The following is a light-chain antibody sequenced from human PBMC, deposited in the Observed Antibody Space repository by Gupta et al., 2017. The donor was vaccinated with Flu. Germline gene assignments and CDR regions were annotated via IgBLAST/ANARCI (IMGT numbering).Light chain of an antibody. J-gene: IGLJ3*02. CDR2: EVS. Sequence: QSALPQPPSASGSPGQSVTISCTGTSSDVGGYNYVSWYQQHPGKAPKLLIYEVSKRPSGVPDRFSGSKSGNTASLIVSGLQAEDEADYYCSSSVGDYNCVFGGGTKLTVL. V-gene: IGLV2-8*01. CDR1: SSDVGGYNY. CDR3: SSSVGDYNCV.